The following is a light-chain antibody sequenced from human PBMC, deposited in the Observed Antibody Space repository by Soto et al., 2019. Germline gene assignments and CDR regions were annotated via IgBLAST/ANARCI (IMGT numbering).Light chain of an antibody. CDR3: ASYTRTTTLV. CDR2: DVN. Sequence: QSALTQPASVSGSPGQSITISCTGTISDIGGYNFISWYQHHPGKAPKLVIYDVNNRPSGISYRFSGSKSGNTASLTISGLQAEDEADYYSASYTRTTTLVFGGGTKLTVL. V-gene: IGLV2-14*01. CDR1: ISDIGGYNF. J-gene: IGLJ2*01.